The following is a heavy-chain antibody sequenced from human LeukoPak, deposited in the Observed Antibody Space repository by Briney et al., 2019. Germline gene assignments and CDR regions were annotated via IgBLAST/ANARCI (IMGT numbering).Heavy chain of an antibody. CDR1: GLTFSDSA. Sequence: RGSLKLSCAASGLTFSDSAIHGVGQASAGGLEGVGRIRSKGDGHATAYAASVQGRVADSRDDSKNTSYLQMNSLENDDTAVYYCTSGETVVIRNDVSDIWGQGTMVTVSS. CDR2: IRSKGDGHAT. CDR3: TSGETVVIRNDVSDI. V-gene: IGHV3-73*01. J-gene: IGHJ3*02. D-gene: IGHD4-23*01.